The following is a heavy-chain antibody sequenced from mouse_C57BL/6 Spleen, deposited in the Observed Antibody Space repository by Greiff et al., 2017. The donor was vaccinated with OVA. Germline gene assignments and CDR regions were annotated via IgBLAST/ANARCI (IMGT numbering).Heavy chain of an antibody. Sequence: QVQLQQPGAELVKPGASVKMSCKASGYAFTNYLIEWVKQRPGQGLEWIGVINPGSGGTNYNEKFKGKATLTADKSSSTAYMQLSSLTSEDSAVYFCARPGRDYDDSYWYFDVWGTGTTVTVSS. D-gene: IGHD2-4*01. CDR1: GYAFTNYL. CDR3: ARPGRDYDDSYWYFDV. CDR2: INPGSGGT. J-gene: IGHJ1*03. V-gene: IGHV1-54*01.